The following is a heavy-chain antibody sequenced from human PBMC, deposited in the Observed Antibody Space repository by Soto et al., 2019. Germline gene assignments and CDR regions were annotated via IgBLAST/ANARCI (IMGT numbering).Heavy chain of an antibody. V-gene: IGHV3-23*01. J-gene: IGHJ2*01. CDR3: AKALTALWFFDL. D-gene: IGHD2-21*02. Sequence: EVQLLESGGDLVQPGGSLRLSCAASGFTFSNYAMSLVRQAPGKGLEWVSTISGSGGTTYYADSVKGRFTISRDNSKNTLDLQMNSVRVDDTAVYYCAKALTALWFFDLWGRGTLVSVSS. CDR2: ISGSGGTT. CDR1: GFTFSNYA.